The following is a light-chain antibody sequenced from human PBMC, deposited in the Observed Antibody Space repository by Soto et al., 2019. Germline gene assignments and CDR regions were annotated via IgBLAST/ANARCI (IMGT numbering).Light chain of an antibody. V-gene: IGLV1-40*01. CDR2: GNS. Sequence: QSVLTQPPSVSGAPGQRVTISCTGSSSNIGAGYDVHWYQQLPGTAPKLLIYGNSNRPSGVPDRFSGSKSGTSASLAITGLQDEDEADYYCQSYDRSLSVVFGGGTQLTVL. J-gene: IGLJ2*01. CDR1: SSNIGAGYD. CDR3: QSYDRSLSVV.